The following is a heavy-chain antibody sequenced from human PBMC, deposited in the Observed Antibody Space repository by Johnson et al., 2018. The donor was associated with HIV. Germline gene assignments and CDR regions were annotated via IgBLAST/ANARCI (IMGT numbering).Heavy chain of an antibody. V-gene: IGHV3-53*01. CDR2: IYSGGST. D-gene: IGHD4-17*01. CDR1: GFTVSGKY. Sequence: VQLVESGGGLIQPGGSLRLSCAASGFTVSGKYMTWVRQAPGKGLEWVSLIYSGGSTYYADSVKGRFSISRDNSKNTLYLQMNSLRAEDTAVYYCARGGDYDEGAFDIWGQGTMVTVSS. CDR3: ARGGDYDEGAFDI. J-gene: IGHJ3*02.